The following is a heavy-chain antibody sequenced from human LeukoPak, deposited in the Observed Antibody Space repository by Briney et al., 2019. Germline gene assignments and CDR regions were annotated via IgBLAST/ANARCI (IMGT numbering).Heavy chain of an antibody. Sequence: GGSLRLSCAASGFTFSTYNMNWVRQAPGKGLEWVAVISYDGSNKYYADSVKGRFTISRDNSKNTLYLQMNSLRAEDTAVYYCAKGLDGGYSYGIGDYWGQGTLVTVSS. V-gene: IGHV3-30*18. D-gene: IGHD5-18*01. CDR3: AKGLDGGYSYGIGDY. J-gene: IGHJ4*02. CDR2: ISYDGSNK. CDR1: GFTFSTYN.